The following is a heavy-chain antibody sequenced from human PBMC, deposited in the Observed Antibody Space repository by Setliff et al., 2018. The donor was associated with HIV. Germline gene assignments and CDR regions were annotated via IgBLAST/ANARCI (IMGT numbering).Heavy chain of an antibody. Sequence: LSLTCTVSGDSIRSNFNYWGWIRQPPGKGLEWLAIIYYSGSNYDNPSLKNRVTISVDTSKNQFSLKLSSVTAAETAVYDCARKVGNKVLFDSWGQGTLVTVPS. V-gene: IGHV4-39*07. CDR1: GDSIRSNFNY. CDR2: IYYSGSN. J-gene: IGHJ4*02. D-gene: IGHD7-27*01. CDR3: ARKVGNKVLFDS.